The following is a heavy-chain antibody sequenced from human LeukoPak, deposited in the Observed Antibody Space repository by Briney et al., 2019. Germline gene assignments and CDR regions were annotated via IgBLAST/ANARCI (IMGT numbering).Heavy chain of an antibody. D-gene: IGHD5-18*01. CDR2: ISYDGSNK. Sequence: GRSLRLSCAASGFTFSSYGMHWVRQAPGKGLEWVAVISYDGSNKYYADSVKGRFTISRDNSKNTLYLQMNSLRAEDTAVYYCAKDGRTDTAMVSPEYFQHWSQGTLVTVSS. CDR3: AKDGRTDTAMVSPEYFQH. CDR1: GFTFSSYG. V-gene: IGHV3-30*18. J-gene: IGHJ1*01.